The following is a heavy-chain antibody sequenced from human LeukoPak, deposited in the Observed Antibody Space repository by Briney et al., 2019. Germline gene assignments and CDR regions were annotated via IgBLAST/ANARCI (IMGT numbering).Heavy chain of an antibody. V-gene: IGHV1-18*01. Sequence: ASVKVSCKASDYRFTTYVINWVRQAPGQGLEWMGSIAVFNDHTIFAKKFHDRVTLTTDTSTSTAYMELSSLRSEDTAVYYCARVHYGAVRKASSYYYMDVWGKGTTVTVSS. J-gene: IGHJ6*03. CDR2: IAVFNDHT. D-gene: IGHD4-17*01. CDR1: DYRFTTYV. CDR3: ARVHYGAVRKASSYYYMDV.